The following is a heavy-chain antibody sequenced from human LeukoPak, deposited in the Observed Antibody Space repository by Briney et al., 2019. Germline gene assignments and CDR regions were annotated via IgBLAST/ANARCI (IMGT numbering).Heavy chain of an antibody. V-gene: IGHV5-51*01. CDR2: IYPGDSDT. Sequence: GESLKISCKGSGYSFTSYWIGWVRQMPGKGLEWMGIIYPGDSDTRYSPSFQGQVTISADKSISTAYLQWSSLKASDTAMYYCARRHYGGNEGSYYYMDVWGKGTTVTVSS. CDR3: ARRHYGGNEGSYYYMDV. J-gene: IGHJ6*03. CDR1: GYSFTSYW. D-gene: IGHD4-23*01.